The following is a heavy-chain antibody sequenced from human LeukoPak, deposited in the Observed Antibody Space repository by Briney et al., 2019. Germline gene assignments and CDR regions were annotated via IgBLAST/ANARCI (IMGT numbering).Heavy chain of an antibody. CDR3: AKRGVVIRVILVGFHKEAYYFDS. J-gene: IGHJ4*02. CDR2: MSGSGGRT. V-gene: IGHV3-23*01. D-gene: IGHD3-22*01. CDR1: GITLSNYG. Sequence: PGGSLSLSCPVSGITLSNYGMSWVRQAAGKGLGWVAGMSGSGGRTNYADSVKGRFTISRDNPKNTLYLQMNSLRAEDTAVYFCAKRGVVIRVILVGFHKEAYYFDSWGQGALVTVSS.